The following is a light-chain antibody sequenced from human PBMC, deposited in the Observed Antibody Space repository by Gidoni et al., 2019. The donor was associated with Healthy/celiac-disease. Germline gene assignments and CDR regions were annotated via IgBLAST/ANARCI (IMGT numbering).Light chain of an antibody. V-gene: IGKV1-39*01. Sequence: DIQMTQTPSSLSSSVGDRVTITCRAKQRISSYLNWYQQKPGKAPKLLIYAASSLQSGVPSRFSGSGSGTDFTLTISSLQPEDFAAYYCQQCYSTPFTFGPGTKVDIK. CDR2: AAS. CDR1: QRISSY. CDR3: QQCYSTPFT. J-gene: IGKJ3*01.